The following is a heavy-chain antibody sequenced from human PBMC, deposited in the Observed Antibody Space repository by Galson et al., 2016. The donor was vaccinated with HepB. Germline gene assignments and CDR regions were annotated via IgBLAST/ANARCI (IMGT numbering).Heavy chain of an antibody. CDR1: GGSISSGDYY. CDR3: AREVHLAYCGGDCYSYYFDY. V-gene: IGHV4-31*03. CDR2: ISYSGST. D-gene: IGHD2-21*02. Sequence: TLSLTCTVSGGSISSGDYYWSWIRQHPGKGLESIGYISYSGSTYYNPSLKSRVSISVDTSENQFSLKLTSMTAADTAVYYCAREVHLAYCGGDCYSYYFDYWGRGTLVTVSS. J-gene: IGHJ4*02.